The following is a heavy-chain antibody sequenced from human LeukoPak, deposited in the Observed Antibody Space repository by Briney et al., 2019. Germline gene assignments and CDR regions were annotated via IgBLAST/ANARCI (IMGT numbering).Heavy chain of an antibody. CDR3: AKVPTTTHDNFFDS. Sequence: GGSLRLSCAASGFTFSSYWMSWVRQAPGKGLEWVSYISSSSDIIHYADSVKGRFTISRDNAKNSLYLQMNSLRAEDTALYYCAKVPTTTHDNFFDSWGQGTLVTVSS. V-gene: IGHV3-48*01. CDR1: GFTFSSYW. D-gene: IGHD3-9*01. CDR2: ISSSSDII. J-gene: IGHJ4*02.